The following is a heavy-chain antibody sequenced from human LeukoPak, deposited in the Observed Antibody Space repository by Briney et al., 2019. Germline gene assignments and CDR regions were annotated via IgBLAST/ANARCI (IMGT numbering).Heavy chain of an antibody. CDR2: ISAYNGNT. V-gene: IGHV1-18*04. J-gene: IGHJ4*02. Sequence: ASVKVSCKASGYTFTNYGISWVRQAPGQGLEWMGWISAYNGNTNYAQKLQGRVTMTTDTSTSTAYMELRSLRSDDTAVYYCARDWGSSWSTYSDYWGQGTLVTVSS. CDR3: ARDWGSSWSTYSDY. D-gene: IGHD6-13*01. CDR1: GYTFTNYG.